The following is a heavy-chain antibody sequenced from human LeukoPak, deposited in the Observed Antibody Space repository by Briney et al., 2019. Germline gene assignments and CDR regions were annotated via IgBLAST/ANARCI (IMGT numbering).Heavy chain of an antibody. CDR2: IYYSGST. CDR3: ARGGPHYYGSGSYAVNLFDP. D-gene: IGHD3-10*01. Sequence: SETLSLTCTVSGGSISSYYWSWIRQPPGKGLEWIGYIYYSGSTNYKPSLKSRVTISVDTSKNQFSLKLSSVTAADTAVYYCARGGPHYYGSGSYAVNLFDPWGQGTLVTVSS. V-gene: IGHV4-59*12. J-gene: IGHJ5*02. CDR1: GGSISSYY.